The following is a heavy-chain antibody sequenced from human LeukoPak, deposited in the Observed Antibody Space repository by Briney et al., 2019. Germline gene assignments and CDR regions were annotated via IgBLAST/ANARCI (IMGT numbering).Heavy chain of an antibody. V-gene: IGHV3-33*01. CDR1: GFIFSNYG. J-gene: IGHJ4*02. D-gene: IGHD2-2*01. CDR2: IWYDGSNK. Sequence: GRSLRLSCAASGFIFSNYGMHWVRQAPGKGLEWVAVIWYDGSNKYYGDSVKGRITISRDNSKNTVHLQMNSLRAEDTAVYYCARDRVGYCSSTRCFTIEYWGQGTLVTVSS. CDR3: ARDRVGYCSSTRCFTIEY.